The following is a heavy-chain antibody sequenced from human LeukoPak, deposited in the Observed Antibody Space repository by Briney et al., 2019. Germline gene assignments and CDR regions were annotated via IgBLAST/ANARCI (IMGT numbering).Heavy chain of an antibody. D-gene: IGHD5-24*01. CDR3: ARGGDGRWLQLPRDY. CDR1: GFTFSNYW. V-gene: IGHV3-7*03. Sequence: GGSLRLSCAASGFTFSNYWMSWVRQAPGKGLEWVANIKQDGSETYYVDSVRGRFTISRDNAKNSLYLQMNRLRAEDTAVYYCARGGDGRWLQLPRDYWGQGTLVTASS. CDR2: IKQDGSET. J-gene: IGHJ4*02.